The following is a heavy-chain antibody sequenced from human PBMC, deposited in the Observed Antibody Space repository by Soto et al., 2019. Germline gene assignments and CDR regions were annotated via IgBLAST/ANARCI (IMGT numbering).Heavy chain of an antibody. CDR2: IWYDGSKK. CDR3: ARDRSSYFEP. V-gene: IGHV3-33*01. CDR1: GFTFSSSG. D-gene: IGHD6-6*01. J-gene: IGHJ5*02. Sequence: GGSLRLSCAASGFTFSSSGMHWVRQAPGKGLEWVAVIWYDGSKKYSADSVKGRFTISRDNSKNTLYLQMNSLRAEDTAVYYCARDRSSYFEPWGQGTLVTVSS.